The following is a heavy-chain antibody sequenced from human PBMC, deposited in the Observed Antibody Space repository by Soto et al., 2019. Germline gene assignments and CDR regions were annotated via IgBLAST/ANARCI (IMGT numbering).Heavy chain of an antibody. CDR3: TTVGVVVAATPYYYYGMDV. CDR1: GFTFSNAW. D-gene: IGHD2-15*01. CDR2: IKSKTDGGTT. J-gene: IGHJ6*02. V-gene: IGHV3-15*01. Sequence: GVSLRLSCAASGFTFSNAWMSWVRQAPGKGLEWVGRIKSKTDGGTTDYAAPVKGRFTISRDDSKNTLYLQMNSLKTEDTAVYYCTTVGVVVAATPYYYYGMDVWGQGTTVTVSS.